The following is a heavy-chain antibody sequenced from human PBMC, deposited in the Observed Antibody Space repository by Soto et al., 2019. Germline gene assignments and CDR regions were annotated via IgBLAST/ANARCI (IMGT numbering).Heavy chain of an antibody. V-gene: IGHV4-31*03. D-gene: IGHD2-15*01. J-gene: IGHJ4*02. CDR1: GGSITNSYYF. CDR2: VFHSGRT. CDR3: ARWVEVSLDYFDS. Sequence: PSETLSLTCTVSGGSITNSYYFWSWVRQNPGKGLEWIGHVFHSGRTYYNPSLSGRVSILVDTSMNQFSLNLNSVTAADTAVYYCARWVEVSLDYFDSWGQGTLVTVSS.